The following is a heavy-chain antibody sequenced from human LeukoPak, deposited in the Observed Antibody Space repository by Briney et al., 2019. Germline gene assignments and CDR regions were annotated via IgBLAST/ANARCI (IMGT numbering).Heavy chain of an antibody. CDR2: ISYSGST. D-gene: IGHD1-20*01. Sequence: SETLSLTCTVSGGSISSGGFFWSWIRQHPGKGLEWLGSISYSGSTFYNPSLKSRVTISVDMSKNQFSLKLSSVTAADTAVYYCARAGNLNEFDYWGQGTMVTVSS. V-gene: IGHV4-31*03. J-gene: IGHJ4*02. CDR3: ARAGNLNEFDY. CDR1: GGSISSGGFF.